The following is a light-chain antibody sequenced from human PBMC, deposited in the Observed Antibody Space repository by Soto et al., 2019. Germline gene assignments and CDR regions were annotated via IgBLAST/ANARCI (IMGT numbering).Light chain of an antibody. CDR2: DAS. V-gene: IGKV3-11*01. CDR1: QSVSNY. Sequence: EIVLTQSPVTLSLSRGARATLSCRASQSVSNYLTWYQQKPGQAPSLLIYDASKRATGIPARFSGILSGTAGTLTISSLEPEDRSVYDGQQRSIWPWTFGQGTRLEI. J-gene: IGKJ5*01. CDR3: QQRSIWPWT.